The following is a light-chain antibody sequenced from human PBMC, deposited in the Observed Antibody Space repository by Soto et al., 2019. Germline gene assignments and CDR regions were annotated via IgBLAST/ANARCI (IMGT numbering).Light chain of an antibody. CDR1: QSISSW. Sequence: DIQMTQSPSTLSASVGDRVTITCRASQSISSWLAWYQQKPGKAPKLLIYKASSLESGVPSRFSGSGSGTEFTLTISSLQPDDFATYYCQQYNSYRTFGGGTKVDI. CDR2: KAS. CDR3: QQYNSYRT. J-gene: IGKJ4*01. V-gene: IGKV1-5*03.